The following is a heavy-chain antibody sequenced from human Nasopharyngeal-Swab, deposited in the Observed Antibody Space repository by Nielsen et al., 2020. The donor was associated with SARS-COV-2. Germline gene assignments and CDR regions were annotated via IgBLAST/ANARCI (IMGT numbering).Heavy chain of an antibody. CDR2: ISAYNGNT. CDR1: GYTFTSYG. Sequence: VSVKVSCKASGYTFTSYGISWVRQTPGQGLEWMGWISAYNGNTNYAQKLQGRVTMTTDTSTSTAYMELRSLRSDDTAVYYCAKDYSNYLYGMDVWGQGTTVTVSS. D-gene: IGHD4-11*01. CDR3: AKDYSNYLYGMDV. V-gene: IGHV1-18*01. J-gene: IGHJ6*02.